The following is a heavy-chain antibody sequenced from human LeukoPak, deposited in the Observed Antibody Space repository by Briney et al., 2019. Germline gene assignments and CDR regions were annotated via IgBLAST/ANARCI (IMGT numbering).Heavy chain of an antibody. CDR3: ARDNEYCGGDCYVI. D-gene: IGHD2-21*02. J-gene: IGHJ4*02. CDR1: GGSISSYY. V-gene: IGHV4-59*01. Sequence: PSEALSLTCTVSGGSISSYYWSWIRQPPGKGLDWIGFIHYSGSTNYNPSLKSRVTISVDTSKNQFSLKLSSVTAADTAVYYCARDNEYCGGDCYVIWGQGTLVTVSS. CDR2: IHYSGST.